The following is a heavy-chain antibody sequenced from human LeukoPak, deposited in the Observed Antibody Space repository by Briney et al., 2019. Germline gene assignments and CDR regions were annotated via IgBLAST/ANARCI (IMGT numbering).Heavy chain of an antibody. CDR2: IKQDGSQK. Sequence: GGSLRLSCAASGFPFSSYEMNWVRQAPGKGLEWVANIKQDGSQKYYVDSVKGRFTISRDNAKNSVYLQMNSLRAGDTAVYYCARIGYSSSCTDYWGQGTLVTVSS. D-gene: IGHD2-2*01. V-gene: IGHV3-7*01. CDR3: ARIGYSSSCTDY. J-gene: IGHJ4*02. CDR1: GFPFSSYE.